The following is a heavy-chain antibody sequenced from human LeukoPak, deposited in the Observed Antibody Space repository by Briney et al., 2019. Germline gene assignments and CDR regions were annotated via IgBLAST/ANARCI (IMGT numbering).Heavy chain of an antibody. D-gene: IGHD3-3*01. Sequence: GGSLRLSCAASGFTFSSYWMSWVRQAPGKGLEWVANIKQDGTEKYYVDSVKGRFTISRDNAKNSLHLQMNSLRAEDTAVYYCARDLRFLGLEAAFDIWGQGTMVTVSS. CDR3: ARDLRFLGLEAAFDI. V-gene: IGHV3-7*03. CDR2: IKQDGTEK. CDR1: GFTFSSYW. J-gene: IGHJ3*02.